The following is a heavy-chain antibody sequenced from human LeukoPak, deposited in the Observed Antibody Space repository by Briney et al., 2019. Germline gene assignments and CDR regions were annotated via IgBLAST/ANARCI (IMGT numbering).Heavy chain of an antibody. J-gene: IGHJ4*02. CDR1: GVSFPDFT. V-gene: IGHV3-23*01. D-gene: IGHD3-10*01. Sequence: GGSQRLSCAASGVSFPDFTMHWVRQAPGKGLEWVSAISGSGGSTYYADSVKGRFTISRDNSKNTLYLQMNSLRAEDTAVYYCAKAGVLLWFGESALVYWGQGTLVTVSS. CDR2: ISGSGGST. CDR3: AKAGVLLWFGESALVY.